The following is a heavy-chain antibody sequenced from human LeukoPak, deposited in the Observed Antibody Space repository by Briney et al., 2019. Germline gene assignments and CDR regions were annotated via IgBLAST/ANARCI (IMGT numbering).Heavy chain of an antibody. J-gene: IGHJ4*02. D-gene: IGHD5/OR15-5a*01. CDR2: INPNSGGT. CDR1: GYTFTGDY. Sequence: GASVKVSCKASGYTFTGDYMHWVRQAPGQGLEWMGWINPNSGGTNYAQKFQGWVTMTSDTSISTAYMELSRLRSDDTAVYYCARDSTRARFDYWGQGTLVTVSS. V-gene: IGHV1-2*04. CDR3: ARDSTRARFDY.